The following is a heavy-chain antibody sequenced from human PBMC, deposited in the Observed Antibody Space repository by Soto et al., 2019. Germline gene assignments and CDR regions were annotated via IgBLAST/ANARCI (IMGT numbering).Heavy chain of an antibody. Sequence: EVQLEESGGDLVQPGGSLRLSCAASGFTLSAYWMTWVRQAPGKGLEWVANINRGGSKKSYLDSVRGRFTISRGNVGNSLCLKMDSLRADDTALYYCARDVSPGSSSLYLDAFDIWGQGTMVTVSS. CDR1: GFTLSAYW. CDR2: INRGGSKK. J-gene: IGHJ3*02. CDR3: ARDVSPGSSSLYLDAFDI. D-gene: IGHD6-13*01. V-gene: IGHV3-7*05.